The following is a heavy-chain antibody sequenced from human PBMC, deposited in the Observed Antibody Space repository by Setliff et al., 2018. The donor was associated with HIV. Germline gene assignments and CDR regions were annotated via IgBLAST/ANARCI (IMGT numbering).Heavy chain of an antibody. V-gene: IGHV3-48*01. Sequence: GGSLRLSCATSGFTFDSYSIIWVRQAPGKGLEWVSYISGLGGGTIYYADSVKGRFTISRDNSKNTLYLQMNSLRTEDTAVYYCAREGQWLDGFDYWGQGTLVTVSS. J-gene: IGHJ4*02. CDR3: AREGQWLDGFDY. D-gene: IGHD6-19*01. CDR1: GFTFDSYS. CDR2: ISGLGGGTI.